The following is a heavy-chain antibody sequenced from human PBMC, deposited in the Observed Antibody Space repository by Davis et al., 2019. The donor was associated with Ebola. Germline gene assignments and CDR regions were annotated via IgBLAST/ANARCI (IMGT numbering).Heavy chain of an antibody. V-gene: IGHV3-23*01. CDR2: IGGSGDRT. J-gene: IGHJ4*02. Sequence: GESLKISCAASGFTFSTYGMGRVRRAPGKGLEWVSAIGGSGDRTYYADSVKGRFTISRDNSKNTLYLQMSSLRADDTAVYYCAQDGTYYDFWSSYPASWGQGTLVTVSS. CDR3: AQDGTYYDFWSSYPAS. D-gene: IGHD3-3*01. CDR1: GFTFSTYG.